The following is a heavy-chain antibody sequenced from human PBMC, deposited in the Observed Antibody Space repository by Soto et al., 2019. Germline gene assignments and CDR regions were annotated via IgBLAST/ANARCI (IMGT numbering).Heavy chain of an antibody. Sequence: SETLSLTCAVSGGSISSSNWWSWVRQPPGKGLEWIGEIYHSGSTNYNPSLKSRVTISVDKSKNQFSLKLSSVTAADTAVYYCARGSFELRFLGNRNYYYYYGMDVWGQGTTVTVSS. V-gene: IGHV4-4*02. J-gene: IGHJ6*02. CDR3: ARGSFELRFLGNRNYYYYYGMDV. CDR1: GGSISSSNW. CDR2: IYHSGST. D-gene: IGHD3-3*01.